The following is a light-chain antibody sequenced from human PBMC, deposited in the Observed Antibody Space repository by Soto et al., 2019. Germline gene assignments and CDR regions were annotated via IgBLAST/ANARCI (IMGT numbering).Light chain of an antibody. CDR3: QVWDSSSLVV. CDR2: YDS. CDR1: NSGSKS. V-gene: IGLV3-21*04. Sequence: SSELTQPPSVSGAPGKTARITCGGNNSGSKSVHWYPQKPGQAPVLVIYYDSHRPSGIPERFSGSNSGNTATLTISRVEAGDEADYYCQVWDSSSLVVFGGGTKLTVL. J-gene: IGLJ2*01.